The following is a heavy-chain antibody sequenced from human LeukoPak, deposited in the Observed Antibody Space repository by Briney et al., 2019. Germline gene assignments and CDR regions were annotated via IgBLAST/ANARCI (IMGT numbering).Heavy chain of an antibody. J-gene: IGHJ5*02. Sequence: ASVKVSCKASGYTFTRYYIHWVRQAPGQGLEWMGIINPSGGSTSYAQKFQGRVTVTRDTSTSTVYMELNSLRSVDTAVYYCARGYDSSGYYYIPFDPWGQGTLVTVSS. V-gene: IGHV1-46*01. D-gene: IGHD3-22*01. CDR3: ARGYDSSGYYYIPFDP. CDR2: INPSGGST. CDR1: GYTFTRYY.